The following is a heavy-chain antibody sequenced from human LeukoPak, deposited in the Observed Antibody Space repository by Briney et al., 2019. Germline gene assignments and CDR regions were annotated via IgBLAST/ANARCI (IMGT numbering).Heavy chain of an antibody. Sequence: GASVKVSCKVSGYTLTELSMHWVRQAPGKGLAWLGGFDPEDGETIYAQKFQGRVTMTEDTSTDTAYMELSSLRSEDTAVYYCATLRYYYDSSGYYYFDYWGQGTLVTVSS. CDR1: GYTLTELS. CDR2: FDPEDGET. V-gene: IGHV1-24*01. J-gene: IGHJ4*02. CDR3: ATLRYYYDSSGYYYFDY. D-gene: IGHD3-22*01.